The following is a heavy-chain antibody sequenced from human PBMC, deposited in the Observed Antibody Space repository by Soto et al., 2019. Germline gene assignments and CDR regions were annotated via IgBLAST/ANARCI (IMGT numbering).Heavy chain of an antibody. V-gene: IGHV3-33*02. J-gene: IGHJ3*02. D-gene: IGHD2-15*01. CDR2: IWFDGIKR. CDR3: VRDQDIYCSGGSCRNDGFDI. CDR1: GFFFSSFG. Sequence: HPGGSLRLSCAASGFFFSSFGMHWVRQAPGKGLEWVAAIWFDGIKRYYAASAKGRFIISRDNPKNTLFLQMNSLRADDTAVYYCVRDQDIYCSGGSCRNDGFDIWGQGTMVTVSS.